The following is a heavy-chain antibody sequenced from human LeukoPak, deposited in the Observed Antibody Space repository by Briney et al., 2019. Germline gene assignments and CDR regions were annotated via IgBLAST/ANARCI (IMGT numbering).Heavy chain of an antibody. CDR1: GGSTSGDY. CDR2: IYYMGAT. J-gene: IGHJ3*02. V-gene: IGHV4-59*01. CDR3: ARGSGLTYASGSYYRGPNVFDI. D-gene: IGHD3-10*01. Sequence: SETLSLTCAVAGGSTSGDYWCWIRQPPEEGREWGGYIYYMGATNYNPSFKSRVTISVDSSKNQFSLKLTFVSAAASGVYYCARGSGLTYASGSYYRGPNVFDIWGQGKMVTVSS.